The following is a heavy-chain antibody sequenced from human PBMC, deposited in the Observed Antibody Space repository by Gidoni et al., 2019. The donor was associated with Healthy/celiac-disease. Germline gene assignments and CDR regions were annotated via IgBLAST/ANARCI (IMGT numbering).Heavy chain of an antibody. J-gene: IGHJ1*01. D-gene: IGHD2-21*01. Sequence: EVQLVESGGGLVQPGGSLTLSCAVSGFTFTTYWMHWVRQAPGKGPVWVSVINTDGSTTNFADSVKGRFNISRDNAKNTVYLKMNSLRAEDMAVYYCVREDGTYSSYGSEYFHHWGRGTLVTVSS. V-gene: IGHV3-74*01. CDR3: VREDGTYSSYGSEYFHH. CDR1: GFTFTTYW. CDR2: INTDGSTT.